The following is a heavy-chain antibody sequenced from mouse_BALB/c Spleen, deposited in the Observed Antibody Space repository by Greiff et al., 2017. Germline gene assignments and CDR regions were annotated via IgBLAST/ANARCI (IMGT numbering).Heavy chain of an antibody. CDR2: IRSKSNNYAT. D-gene: IGHD1-1*01. Sequence: EVMLVESGGGLVQPKGSLKLSCAASGFTFNTYAMNWVRQAPGKGLEWVARIRSKSNNYATYYADSVKDRFTISRDDSHSMLYLQMNNLKTEDTAMYYCVSLLRAMDYWGQGTSVTVSS. CDR3: VSLLRAMDY. CDR1: GFTFNTYA. J-gene: IGHJ4*01. V-gene: IGHV10-1*02.